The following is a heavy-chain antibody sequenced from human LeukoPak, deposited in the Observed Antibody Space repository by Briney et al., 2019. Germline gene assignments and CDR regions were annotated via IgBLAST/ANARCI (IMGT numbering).Heavy chain of an antibody. CDR3: ARVMGYSYGYVDY. CDR2: INPNSGGT. D-gene: IGHD5-18*01. CDR1: GYTFTGYY. V-gene: IGHV1-2*02. J-gene: IGHJ4*02. Sequence: ASVKVSCKASGYTFTGYYMHWVRQAPGQGLEWMGWINPNSGGTNYAQKFQGRVTMTRDTSISTAYMELSRLRSDDTAVYYCARVMGYSYGYVDYWGQGTLVTVYS.